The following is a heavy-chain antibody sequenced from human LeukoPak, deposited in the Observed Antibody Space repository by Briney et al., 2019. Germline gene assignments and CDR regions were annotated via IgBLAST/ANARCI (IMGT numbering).Heavy chain of an antibody. CDR2: ISHSGST. V-gene: IGHV4-34*01. D-gene: IGHD6-6*01. CDR1: GGSFSGYY. CDR3: ARGLGQRRAARPPPFDY. J-gene: IGHJ4*02. Sequence: SETLSLTCAVYGGSFSGYYWSWIRQPPGKGLEWIGEISHSGSTNYNPSLKSRVTISVDTSKNQFSLKLSSVTAADTAVYYCARGLGQRRAARPPPFDYWGQGTLVTVSS.